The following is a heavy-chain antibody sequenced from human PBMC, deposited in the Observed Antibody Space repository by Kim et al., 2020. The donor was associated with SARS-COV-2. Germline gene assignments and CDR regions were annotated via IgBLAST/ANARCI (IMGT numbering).Heavy chain of an antibody. CDR2: INPNSGGT. V-gene: IGHV1-2*02. CDR3: ARLGMEAMVTFYYYGMDV. Sequence: ASVKVSCKPSGYTFTGYYMHWVRQAPGQGLEWMGWINPNSGGTNYAQKSQGRVTMTRDTSISTAYMELSRLRSDDTAVYYCARLGMEAMVTFYYYGMDVWGQGTTVTVSS. J-gene: IGHJ6*02. D-gene: IGHD5-18*01. CDR1: GYTFTGYY.